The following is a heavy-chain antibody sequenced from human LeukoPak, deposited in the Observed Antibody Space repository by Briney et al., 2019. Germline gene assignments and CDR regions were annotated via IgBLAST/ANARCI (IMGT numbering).Heavy chain of an antibody. V-gene: IGHV3-66*04. CDR2: FLAGGLL. J-gene: IGHJ4*02. D-gene: IGHD2-21*01. CDR1: GFNVNTNN. CDR3: GRRFCNSCPLDF. Sequence: GGSLRLSCVGSGFNVNTNNMYWVRQAPGKGLECVSTFLAGGLLDYADSVRDRFTISRDTSKNTLYLQMNSLSAEDTAVYYCGRRFCNSCPLDFWGQGTLVTVSS.